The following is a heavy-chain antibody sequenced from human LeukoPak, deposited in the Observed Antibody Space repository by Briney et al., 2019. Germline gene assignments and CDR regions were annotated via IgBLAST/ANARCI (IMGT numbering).Heavy chain of an antibody. J-gene: IGHJ4*02. CDR1: GFTFSNYA. CDR2: VSYDETKN. Sequence: GGSLRLSCAASGFTFSNYAMHWVRQTPGKGLEWVAAVSYDETKNYYADSVKGRFTISRDSSKNTLYLQSNSLEVEDTAIYYCASDYGNPDVVDYWGQGTLVTVSS. D-gene: IGHD4-17*01. CDR3: ASDYGNPDVVDY. V-gene: IGHV3-30-3*01.